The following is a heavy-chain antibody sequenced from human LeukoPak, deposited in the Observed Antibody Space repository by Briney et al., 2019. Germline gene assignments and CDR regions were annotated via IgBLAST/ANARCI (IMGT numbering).Heavy chain of an antibody. CDR3: ARADDYSNENYYYYYYMDV. Sequence: GGSLRLSCAASGFTFSSYGMHWVRQAPGKGLEWVAFIRYDGSNKYYADSVKGRFTISRDNSKNTLYLQMNSLRAEDTAVYYCARADDYSNENYYYYYYMDVWGKGTTVTVSS. J-gene: IGHJ6*03. CDR1: GFTFSSYG. D-gene: IGHD4-11*01. CDR2: IRYDGSNK. V-gene: IGHV3-30*02.